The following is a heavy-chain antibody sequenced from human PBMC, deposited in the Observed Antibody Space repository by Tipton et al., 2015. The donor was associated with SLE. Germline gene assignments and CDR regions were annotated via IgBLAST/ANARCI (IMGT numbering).Heavy chain of an antibody. Sequence: TLSLTCTVSGGSISSSSYYWGWIRQPPGKGLEWIGSIYYSGSTYYNPSLKSRVTISVDTSKNQFSLKLSSVTAADTAVYYCAAPELQSHSAFDIWGQGTMVTVSS. J-gene: IGHJ3*02. D-gene: IGHD5-24*01. CDR3: AAPELQSHSAFDI. CDR1: GGSISSSSYY. V-gene: IGHV4-39*07. CDR2: IYYSGST.